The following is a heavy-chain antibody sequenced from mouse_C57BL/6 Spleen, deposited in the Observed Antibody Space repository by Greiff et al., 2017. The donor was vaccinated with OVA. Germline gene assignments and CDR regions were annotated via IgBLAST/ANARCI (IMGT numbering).Heavy chain of an antibody. CDR1: GFTFSDYG. Sequence: EVKLMESGGGLVKPGGSLKLSCAASGFTFSDYGMHWVRQAPEKGLEWVAYISSGSSTIYYADTVKGRFTISRDNAKNTLFLQMTRLRSEDTAMYYCARGYGTYFDYWGQGTTLTVSS. CDR3: ARGYGTYFDY. J-gene: IGHJ2*01. CDR2: ISSGSSTI. D-gene: IGHD1-1*01. V-gene: IGHV5-17*01.